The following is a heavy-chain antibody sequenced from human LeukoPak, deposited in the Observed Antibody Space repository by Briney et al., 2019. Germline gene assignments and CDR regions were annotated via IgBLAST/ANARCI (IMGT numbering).Heavy chain of an antibody. CDR3: ARDRQSPFGYCGGDCYLDY. J-gene: IGHJ4*02. Sequence: ASVKVSCKASGYTFTVYYMHWVRQAPGQGLEWMGWINPNSGGTNYAQKFQGRVTMTRDTSISTAYMELSRLRSDDTAVYYCARDRQSPFGYCGGDCYLDYWGQGTLVTVSS. V-gene: IGHV1-2*02. CDR1: GYTFTVYY. CDR2: INPNSGGT. D-gene: IGHD2-21*02.